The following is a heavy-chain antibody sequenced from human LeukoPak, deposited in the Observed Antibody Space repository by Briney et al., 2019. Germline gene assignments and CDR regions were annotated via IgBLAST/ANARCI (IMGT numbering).Heavy chain of an antibody. CDR1: GGSISSSSYY. CDR2: IYTSGST. D-gene: IGHD3-10*01. CDR3: ARESVVRGVFYRFFQYYFDY. J-gene: IGHJ4*02. V-gene: IGHV4-61*02. Sequence: SETLSLTCTVSGGSISSSSYYWGWIRQPAGKGLEWIGRIYTSGSTNYNPSLKSRVTISVDTSKNQFSLKLSSVTAADTAVYYCARESVVRGVFYRFFQYYFDYWGQGTLVTVSS.